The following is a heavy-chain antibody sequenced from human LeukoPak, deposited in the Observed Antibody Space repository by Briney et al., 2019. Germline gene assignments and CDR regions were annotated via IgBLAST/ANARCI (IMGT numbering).Heavy chain of an antibody. J-gene: IGHJ3*02. V-gene: IGHV4-4*07. Sequence: PSETLSLTCTVSGGSISSYFWSWIRQPAGRGLEWIGRIYTSGSTNYNPSLKSRVTVSVDTSKNQFSLKLSSVAAADTAVHYCARGGGSSTFRSFDIWGQGTMVTVSS. CDR2: IYTSGST. D-gene: IGHD6-13*01. CDR1: GGSISSYF. CDR3: ARGGGSSTFRSFDI.